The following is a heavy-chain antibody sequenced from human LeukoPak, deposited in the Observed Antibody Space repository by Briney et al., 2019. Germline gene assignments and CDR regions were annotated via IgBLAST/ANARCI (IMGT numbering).Heavy chain of an antibody. CDR1: GGSLSSYY. V-gene: IGHV4-4*09. J-gene: IGHJ5*02. Sequence: SETLSLTCTVSGGSLSSYYWSWIRQPPGKGLEGIGYIYTSRSTNYNPSLKSRVTISIDTSKNQFSLKLSSVTAADTAVYYCARHAHNWNDDGWFDPWGQGTLVTVSS. CDR3: ARHAHNWNDDGWFDP. D-gene: IGHD1-1*01. CDR2: IYTSRST.